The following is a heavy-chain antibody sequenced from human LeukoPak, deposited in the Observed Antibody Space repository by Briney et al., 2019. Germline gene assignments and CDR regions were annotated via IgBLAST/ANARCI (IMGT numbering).Heavy chain of an antibody. CDR1: GFTLSSYA. D-gene: IGHD3-22*01. CDR2: ISDSGNT. Sequence: PGGSLRLSCAASGFTLSSYAMSWVRQAPGKGLEWVSAISDSGNTYHADSVKGRFTISRDNSKNTLYLQMNSLRAEDTAVYYCAKFYYDRNGYRQSFDYWGQGTLVTVSS. V-gene: IGHV3-23*01. CDR3: AKFYYDRNGYRQSFDY. J-gene: IGHJ4*02.